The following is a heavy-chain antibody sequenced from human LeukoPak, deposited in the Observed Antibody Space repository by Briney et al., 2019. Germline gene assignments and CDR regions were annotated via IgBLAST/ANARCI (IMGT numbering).Heavy chain of an antibody. D-gene: IGHD2-2*01. V-gene: IGHV4-34*01. Sequence: KPSETLSLTCAVYGGSFSGYYWSWIRQPPGKGLEWIGEINHSGSTNYNPSLKSRVTISVDTFKNRFSLKLSSVTAADTAVYYCASYCSSTSCYELDPWGQGTLVTVSS. CDR2: INHSGST. CDR3: ASYCSSTSCYELDP. CDR1: GGSFSGYY. J-gene: IGHJ5*02.